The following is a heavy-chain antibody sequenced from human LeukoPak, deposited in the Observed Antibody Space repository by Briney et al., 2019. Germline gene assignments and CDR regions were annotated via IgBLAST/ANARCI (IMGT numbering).Heavy chain of an antibody. J-gene: IGHJ6*02. D-gene: IGHD3-22*01. CDR3: ARVLDYYDSSGYYSGMDV. CDR2: IYPGDSDT. Sequence: GASLKISWKGSGSLFTSYWIGGGRQLPGKGLEGRGIIYPGDSDTRYSPSFQGQVTISADKSISTAYLQWSSLKASDTAMYYCARVLDYYDSSGYYSGMDVWGQGTTVTVSS. CDR1: GSLFTSYW. V-gene: IGHV5-51*01.